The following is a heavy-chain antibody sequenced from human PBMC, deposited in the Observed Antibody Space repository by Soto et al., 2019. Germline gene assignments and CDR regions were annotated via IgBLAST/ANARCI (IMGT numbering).Heavy chain of an antibody. D-gene: IGHD2-2*01. Sequence: SVKVSCKXSGGTFSSYAISWVRQAPGQGLEWMGGIIPIFGTANYAQKFQGRVTITADESTSTAYMELSSLRSEDTAVYYCARVVVPAAFLNWFDPWGQGTLGTVSS. CDR1: GGTFSSYA. V-gene: IGHV1-69*13. CDR2: IIPIFGTA. J-gene: IGHJ5*02. CDR3: ARVVVPAAFLNWFDP.